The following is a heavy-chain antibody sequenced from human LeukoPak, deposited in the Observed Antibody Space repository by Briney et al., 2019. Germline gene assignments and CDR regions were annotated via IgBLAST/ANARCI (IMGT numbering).Heavy chain of an antibody. D-gene: IGHD3-22*01. Sequence: GGSLRLSCAASGFTFSSYAMSWVRQAPGKGLEWVSGISGSGDNTYYADSVKGRFTISRDNSKNTLYVQVNSLGTEDTAAYYCAKGSYYDSGGSFYFDYWGQGTLVTVSS. CDR2: ISGSGDNT. V-gene: IGHV3-23*01. CDR1: GFTFSSYA. J-gene: IGHJ4*02. CDR3: AKGSYYDSGGSFYFDY.